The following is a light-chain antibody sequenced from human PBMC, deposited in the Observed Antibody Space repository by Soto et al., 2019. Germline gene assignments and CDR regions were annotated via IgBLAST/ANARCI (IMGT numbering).Light chain of an antibody. CDR1: SSDFRDYDY. V-gene: IGLV2-23*02. Sequence: QSVLTQPASVSGSPGQSITISCTGTSSDFRDYDYVSWYQQHPGKAPKLLIYEDIRRPSGISNRFSGSKSGNTASLTISGLQAEDGADYYCCSYAGGTTFVVFGGGTKVTVL. CDR2: EDI. J-gene: IGLJ3*02. CDR3: CSYAGGTTFVV.